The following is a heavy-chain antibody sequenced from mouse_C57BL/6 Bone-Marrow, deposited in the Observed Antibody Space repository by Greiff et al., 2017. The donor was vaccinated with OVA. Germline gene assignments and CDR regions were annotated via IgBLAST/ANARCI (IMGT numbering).Heavy chain of an antibody. CDR3: AVYGYDLHYFDY. Sequence: QVQLKESGAELVKPGASVKLSCKASGYTFTSYWMHWVKQRPGQGLEWIGMIHPNSGSTNYNEKFKSKATLTVDKSSSTAYMQLSSLTSEDSAVYYCAVYGYDLHYFDYWGQGTTLTVSS. CDR1: GYTFTSYW. J-gene: IGHJ2*01. D-gene: IGHD2-2*01. CDR2: IHPNSGST. V-gene: IGHV1-64*01.